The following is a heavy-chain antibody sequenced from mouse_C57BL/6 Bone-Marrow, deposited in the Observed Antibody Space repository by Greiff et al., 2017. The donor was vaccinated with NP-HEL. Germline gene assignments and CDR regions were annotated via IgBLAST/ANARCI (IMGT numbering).Heavy chain of an antibody. CDR3: SYYYGSSPAWFAY. CDR1: GFNIKDDY. Sequence: EVMLVESGAELVRPGASVKLSCTASGFNIKDDYMHWVKQRPEQGLEWIGWIDPENGDTEYASKFQGKATITADTSSNTAYLQLSSLTSEDTAVYYCSYYYGSSPAWFAYWGQGTLVTVSA. D-gene: IGHD1-1*01. CDR2: IDPENGDT. V-gene: IGHV14-4*01. J-gene: IGHJ3*01.